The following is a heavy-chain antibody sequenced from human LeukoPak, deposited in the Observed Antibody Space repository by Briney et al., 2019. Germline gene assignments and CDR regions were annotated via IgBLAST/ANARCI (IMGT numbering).Heavy chain of an antibody. V-gene: IGHV3-33*01. CDR1: GFSLSAYG. J-gene: IGHJ4*02. CDR3: AREFQTHLDY. CDR2: IWYDGTSK. D-gene: IGHD2-21*01. Sequence: GGSLRLSCAASGFSLSAYGVHWVRQAPGKGLEWVAVIWYDGTSKDYADSVKGRFTFSRDNSKNTLYLQMNSLRAEDTAVYYCAREFQTHLDYWGQGTLVTVSS.